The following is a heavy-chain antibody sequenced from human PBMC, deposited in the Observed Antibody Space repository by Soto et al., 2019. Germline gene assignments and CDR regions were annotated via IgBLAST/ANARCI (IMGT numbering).Heavy chain of an antibody. D-gene: IGHD3-10*01. J-gene: IGHJ4*02. CDR2: ISYDGSNK. CDR3: AKDGNKDYYRSGAIDY. V-gene: IGHV3-30*18. CDR1: GFTFSSYG. Sequence: QVQLVESGGGVVQPGRSLRLSCAASGFTFSSYGMHWVRQAPGKGLEWVAVISYDGSNKYYADSVKGRFTISRDNSKNTLYLQMNSLRAEDTAVYYCAKDGNKDYYRSGAIDYWGQGTLVTVSS.